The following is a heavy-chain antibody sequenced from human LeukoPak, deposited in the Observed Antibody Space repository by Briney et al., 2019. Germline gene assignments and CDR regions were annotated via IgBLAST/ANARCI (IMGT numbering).Heavy chain of an antibody. CDR2: ISGSGGST. CDR1: GFTFSSYA. V-gene: IGHV3-23*01. Sequence: QAGGSLRLSCAASGFTFSSYAMSWVRQAPGKGLEWVSAISGSGGSTYYADSVKGRFTISRDNSKNTLYLQMNSLRAEDTAVYYCAKPFGYGGPQKGAFDVWGQGTMVTVSS. J-gene: IGHJ3*01. D-gene: IGHD4/OR15-4a*01. CDR3: AKPFGYGGPQKGAFDV.